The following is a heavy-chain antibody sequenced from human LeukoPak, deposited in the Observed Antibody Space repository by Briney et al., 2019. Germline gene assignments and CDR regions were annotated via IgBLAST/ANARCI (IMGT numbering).Heavy chain of an antibody. Sequence: ASVKVSCKASGYTFTSYGISWVRQAPGQGLEWMGWINTNTGNPTYAQGFTGRFVFSLDTSVSTAYLQISSLKAEDTAVYYCARDRMTTVTTGIYYYYYGMDVWGQGTTVTVSS. CDR2: INTNTGNP. D-gene: IGHD4-17*01. V-gene: IGHV7-4-1*02. J-gene: IGHJ6*02. CDR3: ARDRMTTVTTGIYYYYYGMDV. CDR1: GYTFTSYG.